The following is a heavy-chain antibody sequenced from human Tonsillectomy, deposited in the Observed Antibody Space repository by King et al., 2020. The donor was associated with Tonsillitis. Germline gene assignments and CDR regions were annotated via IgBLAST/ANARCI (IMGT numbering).Heavy chain of an antibody. D-gene: IGHD2-15*01. Sequence: VQLVESGGGLVQPGGSLRLSCVASGFAFSNYWMSWVRQAPGKGLEWVADIKQDGSGKYYVDSVKGRFTISRDNAKNSLYLQMNSLRAEDTAVYYCARDFVVVVAATSHFDYWGQGTLVTVSS. CDR2: IKQDGSGK. J-gene: IGHJ4*02. CDR3: ARDFVVVVAATSHFDY. V-gene: IGHV3-7*01. CDR1: GFAFSNYW.